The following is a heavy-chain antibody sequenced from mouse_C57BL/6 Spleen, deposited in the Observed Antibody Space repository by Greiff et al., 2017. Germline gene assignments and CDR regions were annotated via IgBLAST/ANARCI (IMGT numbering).Heavy chain of an antibody. Sequence: EVMLVESEGGLVQPGSSMKLSCTASGFTFSDYYMAWVRQVPEKGLEWVANINYDGSSTYYLDSLKSRFIISRDNAKNILYLQMSSLKSEDTATXYCARDYALWYYAMDYWGQGTSVTVSS. CDR1: GFTFSDYY. V-gene: IGHV5-16*01. CDR2: INYDGSST. CDR3: ARDYALWYYAMDY. J-gene: IGHJ4*01. D-gene: IGHD2-12*01.